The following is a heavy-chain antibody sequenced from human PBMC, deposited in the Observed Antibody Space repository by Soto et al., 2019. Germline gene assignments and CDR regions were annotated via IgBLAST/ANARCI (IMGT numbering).Heavy chain of an antibody. V-gene: IGHV1-58*01. CDR1: GFTFSSSA. D-gene: IGHD6-19*01. CDR3: ATRIGNIGWYWLDT. CDR2: IVLGNGNT. J-gene: IGHJ5*02. Sequence: SVKVSCKASGFTFSSSAVQWVRQARGQRLEWIGWIVLGNGNTNYAQKFQERVTITRDMSTSTAYMEVRSLTSDDTAIYYCATRIGNIGWYWLDTWGQGTLVTVSS.